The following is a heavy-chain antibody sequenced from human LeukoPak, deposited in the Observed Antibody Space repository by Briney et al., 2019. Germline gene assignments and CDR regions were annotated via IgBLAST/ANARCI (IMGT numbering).Heavy chain of an antibody. Sequence: ASVKVSCKTSGFTFGTSTMQWVRQAPGQGLEWIGWIVVSSGYREYAQKLQERVTITTDMSTSTSYLELRSLEFEDTAVYYCAAERYEGHCCWFDPWGQGTLATVSS. CDR1: GFTFGTST. D-gene: IGHD1-14*01. J-gene: IGHJ5*02. CDR2: IVVSSGYR. V-gene: IGHV1-58*02. CDR3: AAERYEGHCCWFDP.